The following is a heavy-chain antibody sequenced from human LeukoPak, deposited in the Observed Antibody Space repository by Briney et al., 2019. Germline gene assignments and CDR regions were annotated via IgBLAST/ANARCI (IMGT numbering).Heavy chain of an antibody. CDR2: IIPIFGTA. CDR3: ARSYDYGDYGGCY. D-gene: IGHD4-17*01. CDR1: GGTFSNYA. J-gene: IGHJ4*02. Sequence: SVTVSCKASGGTFSNYAISWVRQAPGQGLEWMGGIIPIFGTANYAQKFQGRVTITADESTSTAYMELSSLRSEDTAVYYCARSYDYGDYGGCYWGQGTLVTVSS. V-gene: IGHV1-69*13.